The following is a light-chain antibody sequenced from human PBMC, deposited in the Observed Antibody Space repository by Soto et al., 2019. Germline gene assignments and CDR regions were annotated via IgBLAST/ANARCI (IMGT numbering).Light chain of an antibody. CDR1: QTISNY. V-gene: IGKV1-5*03. CDR2: RSS. J-gene: IGKJ4*02. CDR3: QQYYIYAT. Sequence: DIQMTQSPSTLSASVGDRVTITCRASQTISNYLTWYQQRPGKAPKLLIYRSSILQNGVPSRFSGSGSGTELTRTISGLQPDDFATYYCQQYYIYATFGRGTRVEI.